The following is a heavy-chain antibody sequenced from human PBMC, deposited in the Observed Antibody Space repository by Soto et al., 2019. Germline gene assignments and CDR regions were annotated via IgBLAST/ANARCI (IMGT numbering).Heavy chain of an antibody. Sequence: EVQLVESGGGLVQPGRSLRLSCAASAFTFDDYAMHWVRQVPGKGLEWVSGISWDSGNIVYADSVKGRFTISRDNAKNSLYLQMNSLRTEDTAVYFCAKGATTSCFSPFEMWGPGKMVTVSS. D-gene: IGHD2-2*01. CDR2: ISWDSGNI. J-gene: IGHJ3*02. CDR3: AKGATTSCFSPFEM. CDR1: AFTFDDYA. V-gene: IGHV3-9*01.